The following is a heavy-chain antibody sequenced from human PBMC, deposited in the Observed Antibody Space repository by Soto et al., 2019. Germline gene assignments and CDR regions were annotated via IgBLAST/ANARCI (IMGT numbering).Heavy chain of an antibody. J-gene: IGHJ4*02. V-gene: IGHV1-69*04. D-gene: IGHD3-10*01. CDR3: ATSYGSGYRAFDY. CDR1: GDTFSFYS. CDR2: VNPILSMS. Sequence: QVQLVQSGAEVKRPGSSVKVSCKASGDTFSFYSINWVRQAPGLGLEWMGRVNPILSMSNYAQRFQGRVTMTADKSTSTAYMELSGLRSEDTAMYYCATSYGSGYRAFDYWGLGALVTVPS.